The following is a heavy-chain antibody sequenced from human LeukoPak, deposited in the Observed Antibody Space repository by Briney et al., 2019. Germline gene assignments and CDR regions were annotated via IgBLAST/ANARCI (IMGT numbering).Heavy chain of an antibody. Sequence: RASVKVSCKASGYTFTGYYMHWVRQAPGQGPEWMGVISPSGGSTTYAQKFQGRVTLTRDMSTSTDYLELSSLRSEDTAVYYCASPPNDYWGQGTLVTVSS. V-gene: IGHV1-46*01. J-gene: IGHJ4*02. CDR1: GYTFTGYY. CDR2: ISPSGGST. CDR3: ASPPNDY.